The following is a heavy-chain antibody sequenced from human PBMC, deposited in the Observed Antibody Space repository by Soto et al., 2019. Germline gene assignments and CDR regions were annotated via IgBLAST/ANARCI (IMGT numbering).Heavy chain of an antibody. CDR3: ARDVGTERRGRRWFDP. Sequence: QVQLQQWGAGLLKPSETLSLTCAVYGGSFSGYYWSWIRQPPGKGLEWIGEINHSGSTNYNPSLKSRVTISVDTSKNQFALKLSSVTAADTAVYYCARDVGTERRGRRWFDPWGQGTLVTVSS. CDR2: INHSGST. D-gene: IGHD1-1*01. V-gene: IGHV4-34*01. CDR1: GGSFSGYY. J-gene: IGHJ5*02.